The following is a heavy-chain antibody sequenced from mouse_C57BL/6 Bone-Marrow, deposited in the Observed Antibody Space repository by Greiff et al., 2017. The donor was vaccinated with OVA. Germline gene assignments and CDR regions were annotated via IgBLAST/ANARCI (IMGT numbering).Heavy chain of an antibody. J-gene: IGHJ2*01. CDR2: INPDSSTI. V-gene: IGHV4-1*01. CDR3: ASYSNYGGVLYYFDY. Sequence: EVQLVESGGGLVQPGGSLKLSCAASGIDFSRYWMSWVRRAPGKGPEWIGEINPDSSTINYAPSLKDKFIISRDNAKNTLYLQMSKVRSEDTALYYCASYSNYGGVLYYFDYWGQGTTLTVSS. D-gene: IGHD2-5*01. CDR1: GIDFSRYW.